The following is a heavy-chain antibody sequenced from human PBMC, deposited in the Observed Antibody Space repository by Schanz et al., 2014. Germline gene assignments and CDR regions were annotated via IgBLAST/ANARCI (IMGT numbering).Heavy chain of an antibody. V-gene: IGHV3-9*01. CDR1: GFTFDDYA. CDR3: AGAAYCRGAGCALYYALDV. CDR2: ISWNSGSI. J-gene: IGHJ6*02. D-gene: IGHD2-15*01. Sequence: EVQLVESGGGLVQPGRSLRLSCAASGFTFDDYAMHWVRQAPGKGLEWVSGISWNSGSIGYADSVKGRFTISRDDAKNSLYLQMNSLRAEDTGVYYCAGAAYCRGAGCALYYALDVWGQGTTVTVSS.